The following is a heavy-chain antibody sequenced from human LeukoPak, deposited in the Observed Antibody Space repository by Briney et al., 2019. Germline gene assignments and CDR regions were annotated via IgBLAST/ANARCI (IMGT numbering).Heavy chain of an antibody. CDR2: IYHSGST. J-gene: IGHJ5*02. Sequence: PSETLSLTCAVSGGSISSSNWWSWVRQPPGKGLEWIGEIYHSGSTNYNPSLKSRVTISVDKSKNQFSLKLSSVTAADTAVYYCARRSSGWYVSLNWFDPWGQGTLVTVSS. CDR1: GGSISSSNW. V-gene: IGHV4-4*02. D-gene: IGHD6-19*01. CDR3: ARRSSGWYVSLNWFDP.